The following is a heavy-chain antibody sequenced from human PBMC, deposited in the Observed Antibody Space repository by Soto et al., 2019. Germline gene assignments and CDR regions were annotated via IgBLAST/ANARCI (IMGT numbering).Heavy chain of an antibody. CDR2: ISAYDGNT. V-gene: IGHV1-18*01. J-gene: IGHJ2*01. D-gene: IGHD1-7*01. Sequence: QIQLVQSGAEVKKPGASVKVSCQASGYTFTNYGITWVRQAPGQGLEWMGWISAYDGNTNYAQRLQGRVTMTTDTSTSTAHMELRSLRSDDTAVYYCARGTGATSTYFDLWGRGTLVTVSS. CDR3: ARGTGATSTYFDL. CDR1: GYTFTNYG.